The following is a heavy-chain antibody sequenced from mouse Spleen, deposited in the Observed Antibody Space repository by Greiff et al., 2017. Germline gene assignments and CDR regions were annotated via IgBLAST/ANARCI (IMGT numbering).Heavy chain of an antibody. J-gene: IGHJ2*01. CDR3: ARNGNYPYYFDY. D-gene: IGHD2-1*01. Sequence: EVQRVESGPELVKPGASVKISCKASGYSFTGYFMNWVMQSHGKSLEWIGRINPYNGDTFYNQKFKGKATLTVDKSSSTAHMELRSLASEDSAVYYCARNGNYPYYFDYWGQGTTLTVSS. CDR1: GYSFTGYF. V-gene: IGHV1-20*02. CDR2: INPYNGDT.